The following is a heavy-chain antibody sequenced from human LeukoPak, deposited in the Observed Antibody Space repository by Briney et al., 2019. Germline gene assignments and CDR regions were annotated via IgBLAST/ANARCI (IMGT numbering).Heavy chain of an antibody. CDR1: GFTFSSYS. Sequence: PGGSLRLSCAASGFTFSSYSMNWVRQAPGKGLEWVSSISSSSYIYYADSVKGRFTISRDNAKNSLYLQMNSLRAEDTAVYYCARDIGTYYDILRRYGMDVWGQGITVTVSS. V-gene: IGHV3-21*01. CDR2: ISSSSYI. D-gene: IGHD3-9*01. J-gene: IGHJ6*02. CDR3: ARDIGTYYDILRRYGMDV.